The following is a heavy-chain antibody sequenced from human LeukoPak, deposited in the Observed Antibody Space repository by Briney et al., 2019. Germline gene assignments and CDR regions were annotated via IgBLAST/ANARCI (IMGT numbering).Heavy chain of an antibody. CDR2: MYPGDSDT. J-gene: IGHJ4*02. CDR3: AASTYGSGAYVGFDS. CDR1: GYTFTNYW. D-gene: IGHD3-10*01. V-gene: IGHV5-51*01. Sequence: GESLKISCRAAGYTFTNYWIGWVRQMPGKGLEWTGIMYPGDSDTRYSPSFQGQVTLSADKSISTAYLQWSSLKASDTAIYYCAASTYGSGAYVGFDSWGQGTLVTVSS.